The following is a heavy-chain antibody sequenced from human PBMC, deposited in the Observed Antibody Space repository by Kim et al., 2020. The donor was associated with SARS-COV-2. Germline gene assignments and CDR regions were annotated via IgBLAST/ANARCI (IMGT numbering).Heavy chain of an antibody. CDR3: ARVGTYSGSYSPFDY. CDR2: INHSGST. D-gene: IGHD1-26*01. V-gene: IGHV4-34*01. CDR1: GGSFSGYY. Sequence: SETLSLTCAVYGGSFSGYYWSWIRQPPGKGLEWIGEINHSGSTNYNPSLKSRVTISVDTSKNQFSLKLSSVTAADTAVYYCARVGTYSGSYSPFDYWGQGTLVTVSS. J-gene: IGHJ4*02.